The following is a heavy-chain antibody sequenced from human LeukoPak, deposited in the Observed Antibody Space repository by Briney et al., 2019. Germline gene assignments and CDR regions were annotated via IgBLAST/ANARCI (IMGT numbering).Heavy chain of an antibody. Sequence: PGGSLRLSCAASGFTFSSYSMNWVRQAPGKGLEWVSVIYSGGSTYYADSVKGRFTISRHNSKNTLYLQMNSLRAEDTAVYYCARGSDVGPYGGNRDPFDYWGQGTLVTVSS. V-gene: IGHV3-53*04. CDR2: IYSGGST. CDR3: ARGSDVGPYGGNRDPFDY. D-gene: IGHD4-23*01. J-gene: IGHJ4*02. CDR1: GFTFSSYS.